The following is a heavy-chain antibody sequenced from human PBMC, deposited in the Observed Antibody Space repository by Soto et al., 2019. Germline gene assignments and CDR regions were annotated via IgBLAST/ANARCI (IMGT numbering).Heavy chain of an antibody. Sequence: GGCLRLSCAASGFTFTNAWITWVRQAPGKGLEWVGRIKSKIHGGTADFSEPVKGRFAISRDDSNNMVYMQMNSLKIEDTAVYYCARADWNYVPEKYYYYYYGMDVWGQGTTVTVS. J-gene: IGHJ6*02. CDR3: ARADWNYVPEKYYYYYYGMDV. CDR1: GFTFTNAW. CDR2: IKSKIHGGTA. D-gene: IGHD1-7*01. V-gene: IGHV3-15*07.